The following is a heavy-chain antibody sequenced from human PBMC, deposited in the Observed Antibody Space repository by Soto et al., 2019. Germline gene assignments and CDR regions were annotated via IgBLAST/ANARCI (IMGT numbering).Heavy chain of an antibody. CDR1: GYSFTSYW. Sequence: GESLKISCKGSGYSFTSYWIGWVRQMPGKGLEWMGIIYPGGSDTRYSPSFQGQVTISADKSISTAYLQWSSLKASDTAMYYCAIPPYYYGSGRYRGDGMDVWGQGTTVTVSS. D-gene: IGHD3-10*01. V-gene: IGHV5-51*01. CDR2: IYPGGSDT. CDR3: AIPPYYYGSGRYRGDGMDV. J-gene: IGHJ6*02.